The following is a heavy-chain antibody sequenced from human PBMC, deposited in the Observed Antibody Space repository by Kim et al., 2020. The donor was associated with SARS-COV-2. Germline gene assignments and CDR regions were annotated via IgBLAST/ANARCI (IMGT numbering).Heavy chain of an antibody. Sequence: GGSLRLSCAASGFTFSSYGMHWVRQAPGKGLEWVAVIWYDGSNKYYADSVKGRFTISRDNSKNTLYLQMNSLRAEDTAVYYCARVGERGEDRYYYDSSGYYFGGPFDYWGQGTLVTVSS. CDR2: IWYDGSNK. CDR1: GFTFSSYG. CDR3: ARVGERGEDRYYYDSSGYYFGGPFDY. V-gene: IGHV3-33*01. D-gene: IGHD3-22*01. J-gene: IGHJ4*02.